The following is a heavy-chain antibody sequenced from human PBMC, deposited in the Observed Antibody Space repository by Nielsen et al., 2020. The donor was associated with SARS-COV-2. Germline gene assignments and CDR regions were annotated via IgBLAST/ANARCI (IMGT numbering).Heavy chain of an antibody. CDR2: IKDSGST. CDR3: ASGGDPDYFDN. V-gene: IGHV4-34*01. J-gene: IGHJ4*02. CDR1: GGSFSGYY. Sequence: SETLSLTCAVYGGSFSGYYWRWIRQPPEKGLEWIGEIKDSGSTNYKPSLQSRVTISVDTSKNQFSLKLRSVTATDTAVYYCASGGDPDYFDNWGQGTLVTVSS.